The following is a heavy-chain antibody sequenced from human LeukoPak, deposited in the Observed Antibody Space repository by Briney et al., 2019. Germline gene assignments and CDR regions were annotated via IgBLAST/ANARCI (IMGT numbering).Heavy chain of an antibody. J-gene: IGHJ4*02. V-gene: IGHV4-38-2*02. Sequence: SETLSLTCTVSGYSISSGYYWGWIRQPPGKGLEWIGSIYHSGSTYYNPSLKSRVTISVDTSKNQFSLKLSSVTAADTAVYYCATLIGALGYFDWLMSYYFDYWGQGTLVTVSS. CDR1: GYSISSGYY. CDR2: IYHSGST. CDR3: ATLIGALGYFDWLMSYYFDY. D-gene: IGHD3-9*01.